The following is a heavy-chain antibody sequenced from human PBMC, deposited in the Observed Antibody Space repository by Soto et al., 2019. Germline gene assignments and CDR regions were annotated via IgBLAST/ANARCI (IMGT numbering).Heavy chain of an antibody. CDR2: VNPILSMS. CDR3: ARDLGGWHDY. V-gene: IGHV1-69*04. J-gene: IGHJ4*02. Sequence: GASVKVSCKASGDTFNFYSINWVRQAPGLGLEWMGRVNPILSMSNYAQRFQGRVTMTADKSTSTAYMELSGLRSEDTAVYYCARDLGGWHDYWGQGTLVTVSS. CDR1: GDTFNFYS. D-gene: IGHD2-15*01.